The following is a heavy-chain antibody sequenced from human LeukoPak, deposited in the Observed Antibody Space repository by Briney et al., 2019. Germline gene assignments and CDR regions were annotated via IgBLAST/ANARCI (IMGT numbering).Heavy chain of an antibody. Sequence: GGSLRLSCAASGFTLSSYAMSWVRQAPGKGLEWVSAISGSGGSTYYADSVKGRFTISRDNSKNTLYLQMNSLRAEDTAVYYCAKGSTSSGYTSYYFDYWGQGTLVIVSS. D-gene: IGHD3-22*01. CDR1: GFTLSSYA. CDR3: AKGSTSSGYTSYYFDY. V-gene: IGHV3-23*01. CDR2: ISGSGGST. J-gene: IGHJ4*02.